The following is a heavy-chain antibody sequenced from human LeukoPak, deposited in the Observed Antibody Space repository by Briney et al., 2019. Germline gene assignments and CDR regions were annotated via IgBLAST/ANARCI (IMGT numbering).Heavy chain of an antibody. CDR1: GFTFSSYS. V-gene: IGHV3-21*01. Sequence: GGSLGLSCAASGFTFSSYSMNWVRQAPGKGLEWVSSISSSSSYIYYADSVKGRFTISRDNAKNSLYLQMNSLRAEDTAVYYCAGIPAAAGNWFDPWGQGTLVTVSS. CDR3: AGIPAAAGNWFDP. CDR2: ISSSSSYI. D-gene: IGHD6-13*01. J-gene: IGHJ5*02.